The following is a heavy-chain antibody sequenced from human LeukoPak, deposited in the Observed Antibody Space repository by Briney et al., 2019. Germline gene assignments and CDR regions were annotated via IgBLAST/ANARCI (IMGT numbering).Heavy chain of an antibody. V-gene: IGHV4-38-2*01. CDR1: GYSISSGYY. CDR2: IYHSGNT. D-gene: IGHD6-13*01. J-gene: IGHJ3*02. CDR3: ARLGYSSSWHHSGAFDI. Sequence: PSETLSLTCAVSGYSISSGYYWGWIRQPPGKGLECIGSIYHSGNTYYNPSLKSRVAISVDTSRNEFSLKLSSVTAADTAVYYCARLGYSSSWHHSGAFDIWGQGTMVTVSS.